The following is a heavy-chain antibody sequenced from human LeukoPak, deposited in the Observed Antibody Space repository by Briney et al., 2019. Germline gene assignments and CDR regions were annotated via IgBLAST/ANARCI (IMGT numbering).Heavy chain of an antibody. CDR1: GFTFSDYH. J-gene: IGHJ3*02. D-gene: IGHD3-22*01. V-gene: IGHV3-11*04. Sequence: GGSLRLSCAASGFTFSDYHMNWIRQAPGKGLEWISYISSSGSITYYADSVKGRFTISRDNAKNSVYLQMNSLRVEDTAVYYCARDVWYYYDSSGYADIWGQGTMVTVSS. CDR3: ARDVWYYYDSSGYADI. CDR2: ISSSGSIT.